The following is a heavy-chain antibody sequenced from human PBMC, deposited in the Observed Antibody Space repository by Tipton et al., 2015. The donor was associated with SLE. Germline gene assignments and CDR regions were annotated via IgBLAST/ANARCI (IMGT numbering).Heavy chain of an antibody. CDR1: GGSVRGGSYY. V-gene: IGHV4-61*09. CDR2: IYTSGST. CDR3: ARDADFQWLVLDS. Sequence: TLSLTCTVSGGSVRGGSYYWTWLRQPDGKGLEWIGHIYTSGSTNYNPSLKSRVTISVDMSKNQFPLRMSSVTAADTAVYYCARDADFQWLVLDSWGQGTLVTVSS. J-gene: IGHJ4*02. D-gene: IGHD6-19*01.